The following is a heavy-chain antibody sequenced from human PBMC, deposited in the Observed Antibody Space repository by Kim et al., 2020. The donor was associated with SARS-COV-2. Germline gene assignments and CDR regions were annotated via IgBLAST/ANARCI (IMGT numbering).Heavy chain of an antibody. V-gene: IGHV4-39*01. J-gene: IGHJ4*02. CDR3: ARPEYSYGAALFY. Sequence: SETLSLTCTVSGGSISSSSYYWGLIRQPPGKGLEWIGSIYYSGSTYYNPSLKSRVTISVDTSKNQFSLKLSSVTAADTAVYYCARPEYSYGAALFYWGQGTLVTVSS. D-gene: IGHD4-4*01. CDR1: GGSISSSSYY. CDR2: IYYSGST.